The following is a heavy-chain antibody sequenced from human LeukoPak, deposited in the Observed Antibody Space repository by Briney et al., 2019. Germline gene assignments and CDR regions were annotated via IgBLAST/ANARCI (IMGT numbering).Heavy chain of an antibody. Sequence: GASVKVSCKASGYTFIGYYIHWVRQAPGQGLEWMGRINPNNGGTDCPQKFQGRVTMTRDTSISTVYMEVSRLTSDDTAMYYCAKLSRQDGSGSYSPDWFDPWGQGTLVTVSS. D-gene: IGHD3-10*01. CDR3: AKLSRQDGSGSYSPDWFDP. CDR1: GYTFIGYY. CDR2: INPNNGGT. J-gene: IGHJ5*02. V-gene: IGHV1-2*06.